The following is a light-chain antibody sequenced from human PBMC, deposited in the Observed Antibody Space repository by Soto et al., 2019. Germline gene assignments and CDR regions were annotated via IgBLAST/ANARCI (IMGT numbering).Light chain of an antibody. V-gene: IGKV1-5*01. CDR1: QSISSW. CDR2: DAS. CDR3: QQYNSYHT. J-gene: IGKJ2*01. Sequence: DIQMTQSPSTLSASVGDRVTITCRTSQSISSWLAWYQQKPGKAPKLLIYDASSLESGVPSRFSGSGSGTEFTLTISCLQPDDFATYYCQQYNSYHTFGQGTKLEIK.